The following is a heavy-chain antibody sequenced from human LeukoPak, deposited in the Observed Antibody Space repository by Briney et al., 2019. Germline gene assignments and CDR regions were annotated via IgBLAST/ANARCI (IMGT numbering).Heavy chain of an antibody. CDR1: GFTFCDYA. CDR3: TRYGSGSYYYYYYYMDV. J-gene: IGHJ6*03. CDR2: IRSKAYGGTT. Sequence: GGSLRLSCTASGFTFCDYAMSWFRQAPGKGLEWGGFIRSKAYGGTTEYAASVKGRFTISRDDSKSIAYLQMNSLKTEDTAVYYCTRYGSGSYYYYYYYMDVWGKGTTVTVSS. V-gene: IGHV3-49*03. D-gene: IGHD3-10*01.